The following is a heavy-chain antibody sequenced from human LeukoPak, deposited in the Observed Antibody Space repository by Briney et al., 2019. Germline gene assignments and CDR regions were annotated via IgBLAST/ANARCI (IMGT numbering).Heavy chain of an antibody. V-gene: IGHV3-21*01. D-gene: IGHD6-19*01. Sequence: GGSVRLSCAASGFIFSSYSMNWVRQAPGRGLEWVSSISSSSCYIYYADSVKGRFTISRDNAKNSLYLQMNSLRAEDTAVYYCARDMEEQWPSDAFDIWGQGTMVTVSS. CDR1: GFIFSSYS. J-gene: IGHJ3*02. CDR3: ARDMEEQWPSDAFDI. CDR2: ISSSSCYI.